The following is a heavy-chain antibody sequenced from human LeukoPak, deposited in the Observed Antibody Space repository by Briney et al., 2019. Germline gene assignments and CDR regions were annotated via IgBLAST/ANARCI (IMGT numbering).Heavy chain of an antibody. Sequence: GGSLRLSCAASGFTVSSNYMSWVRQAPGKGLEWVSVIYSGGSTYYADSVKGRFTISRDNSKNTLYLQMNSLRAEDTAVYYCATPLEYYYDSSGYSESLWGQGTMVTVSS. J-gene: IGHJ3*01. CDR1: GFTVSSNY. D-gene: IGHD3-22*01. CDR2: IYSGGST. CDR3: ATPLEYYYDSSGYSESL. V-gene: IGHV3-66*01.